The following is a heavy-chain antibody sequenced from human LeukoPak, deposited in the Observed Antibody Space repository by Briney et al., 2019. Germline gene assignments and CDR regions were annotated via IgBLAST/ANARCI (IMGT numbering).Heavy chain of an antibody. D-gene: IGHD6-13*01. CDR1: GFTFSSYG. J-gene: IGHJ4*02. CDR2: IRYDGINK. CDR3: ARGYSNSL. Sequence: GGSLRLSCAASGFTFSSYGMHWVRQAPGKGLEWVAFIRYDGINKYYADSVKGRFTISRDSAKNSLDLQMNSLRVEDTAMYYCARGYSNSLWGQGTLVAVSS. V-gene: IGHV3-30*02.